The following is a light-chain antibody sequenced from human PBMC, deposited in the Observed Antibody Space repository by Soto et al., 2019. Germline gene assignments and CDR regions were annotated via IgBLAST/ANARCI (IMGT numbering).Light chain of an antibody. CDR1: SSNIGASYN. CDR3: QSYDSSLSVV. CDR2: GNS. Sequence: QLVLTQPPSVSGAPGQRVTISCTGSSSNIGASYNVHWYRQLPGTAPKILIYGNSNRPSGVPDRFSGSKSGTSASLAITGLQAEDEADYYCQSYDSSLSVVFGGGTKLTVL. V-gene: IGLV1-40*01. J-gene: IGLJ2*01.